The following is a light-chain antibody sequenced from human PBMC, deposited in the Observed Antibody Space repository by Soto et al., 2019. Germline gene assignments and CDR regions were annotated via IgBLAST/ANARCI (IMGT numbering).Light chain of an antibody. CDR2: GAS. J-gene: IGKJ1*01. CDR1: QSVSSNY. Sequence: EIVLTQFPGTLSLSPGERATLSCRASQSVSSNYLAWYQQRPGQPPNLLIFGASNRAPGIPDRFSASGSGTEFTLTISSLQSEDSAVYYCHQYSNWPPWTFGPGTKVDIK. V-gene: IGKV3-20*01. CDR3: HQYSNWPPWT.